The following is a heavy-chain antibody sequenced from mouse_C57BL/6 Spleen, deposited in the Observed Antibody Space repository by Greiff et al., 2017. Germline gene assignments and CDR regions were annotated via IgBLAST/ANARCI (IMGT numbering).Heavy chain of an antibody. J-gene: IGHJ4*01. CDR2: IHPNSGST. Sequence: QVQLKQPGAELVKPGASVKLSCKASGYTFTSYWMHWVKQRPGQGLEWIGMIHPNSGSTNYNEKFKSKATLTVDKSSSTAYMQLSSLTSEDSAVYYCARSTTGTGAMDYWGQGTAVTVSS. CDR1: GYTFTSYW. CDR3: ARSTTGTGAMDY. D-gene: IGHD4-1*02. V-gene: IGHV1-64*01.